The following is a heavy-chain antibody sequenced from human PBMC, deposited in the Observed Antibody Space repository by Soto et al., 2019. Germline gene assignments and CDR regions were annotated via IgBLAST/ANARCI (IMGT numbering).Heavy chain of an antibody. CDR2: INHSGST. J-gene: IGHJ4*02. D-gene: IGHD3-10*01. CDR1: GGSFSGYY. Sequence: PSETLSLTCAVYGGSFSGYYWTWIRQPPGTGLEWIGEINHSGSTNYNPSLKSRVTISVDTSKNQFSLKLTSVTAADTAVYYCARDKITCLCEYWGQGTRVTVS. CDR3: ARDKITCLCEY. V-gene: IGHV4-34*01.